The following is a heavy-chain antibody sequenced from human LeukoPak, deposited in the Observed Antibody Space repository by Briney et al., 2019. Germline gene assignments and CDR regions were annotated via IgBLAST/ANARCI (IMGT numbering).Heavy chain of an antibody. CDR2: INTSGST. CDR1: GGSITSGSYY. D-gene: IGHD3-22*01. CDR3: ARDHSGYFPAFDY. J-gene: IGHJ4*02. V-gene: IGHV4-61*02. Sequence: SETLSLTCTASGGSITSGSYYWNWIRQPAGKGLEWIGRINTSGSTNYNPSLKSRVTISVDTSKNQFSLKLSSVTAADTAVYYCARDHSGYFPAFDYWGQGALVTVSS.